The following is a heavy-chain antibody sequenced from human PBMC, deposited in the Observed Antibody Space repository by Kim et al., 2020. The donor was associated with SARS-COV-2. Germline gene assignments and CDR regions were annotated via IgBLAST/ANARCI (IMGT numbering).Heavy chain of an antibody. CDR1: GFTFSSYG. J-gene: IGHJ4*02. CDR2: IWYDGSNK. Sequence: GGSLRLSCAASGFTFSSYGMHWVRQAPGKGLEWVAVIWYDGSNKYYADSVKGRFTISRDNSKNTLYLQMNSLRAEDTAVYYCARDEQGGRFDYWGQGTLVTVSS. D-gene: IGHD3-16*01. V-gene: IGHV3-33*08. CDR3: ARDEQGGRFDY.